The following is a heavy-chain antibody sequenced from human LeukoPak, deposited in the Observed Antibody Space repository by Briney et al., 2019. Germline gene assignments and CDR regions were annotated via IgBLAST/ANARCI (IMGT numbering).Heavy chain of an antibody. CDR2: ISAYNGNT. CDR3: ARGPLYYYDSNWFDP. CDR1: GYTFTSYG. J-gene: IGHJ5*02. V-gene: IGHV1-18*01. Sequence: GASVKVSCKASGYTFTSYGISWVRQAPGQGLEWMGWISAYNGNTNYAQKLQGRVTMTTDTSTSTAYMELRSLRSDDTAVYYCARGPLYYYDSNWFDPWGQGTLVTVSS. D-gene: IGHD3-10*01.